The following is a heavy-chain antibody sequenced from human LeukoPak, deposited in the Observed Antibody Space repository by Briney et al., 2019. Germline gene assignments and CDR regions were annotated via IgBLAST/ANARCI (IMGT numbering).Heavy chain of an antibody. J-gene: IGHJ4*02. Sequence: GESLKIPCKGSGYSFASYWIGWVRQMPGKGLEWMGVIYPGDSDTRYSPSFQGQVTISADKSISTAYLQWSSLKASDTAIYYYATLQDVLFYWGQGTLVTVSS. CDR3: ATLQDVLFY. CDR1: GYSFASYW. D-gene: IGHD2-15*01. V-gene: IGHV5-51*01. CDR2: IYPGDSDT.